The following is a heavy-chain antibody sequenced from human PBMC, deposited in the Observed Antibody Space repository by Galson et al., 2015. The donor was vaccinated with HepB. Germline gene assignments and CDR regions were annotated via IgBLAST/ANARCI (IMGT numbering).Heavy chain of an antibody. CDR1: GFSLSTTGVG. CDR3: AHRGYDSSGYYKYFDY. Sequence: PALVKPTQTLSLTCTFSGFSLSTTGVGVAWIRQPPGKALEWLALIYWNDDKRYSPSLKSRLTITKDTSKNQVVLTMTNMDPVDTATYYCAHRGYDSSGYYKYFDYWGQGTLVTVSS. V-gene: IGHV2-5*01. J-gene: IGHJ4*02. CDR2: IYWNDDK. D-gene: IGHD3-22*01.